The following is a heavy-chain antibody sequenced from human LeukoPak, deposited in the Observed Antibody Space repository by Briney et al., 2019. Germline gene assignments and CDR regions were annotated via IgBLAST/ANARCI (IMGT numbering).Heavy chain of an antibody. J-gene: IGHJ6*02. V-gene: IGHV3-30*04. CDR3: ARVGDYGFWSGPLYYYYYGMDV. Sequence: GGSLRLSCAASGFTFSSYAMHWVRQAPGKGLEWVAVISYDGSNKYYADSVKGRFTISRDNSKNTLYLQMNSLRAEDTAVYYCARVGDYGFWSGPLYYYYYGMDVWGQGTTVTVSS. D-gene: IGHD3-3*01. CDR2: ISYDGSNK. CDR1: GFTFSSYA.